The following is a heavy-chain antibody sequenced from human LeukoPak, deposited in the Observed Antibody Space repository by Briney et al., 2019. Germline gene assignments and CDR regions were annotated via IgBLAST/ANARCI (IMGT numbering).Heavy chain of an antibody. Sequence: TGGSLRLSCAASGFTVSSNYMSWVRQAPGKGLEWVSVIYSDGRTYYADSVKGRFTISRDNSKNTLYLQMNSLRAEDTAVYYCARSGVSYYYGMDVWGQGTTVTVSS. CDR2: IYSDGRT. CDR3: ARSGVSYYYGMDV. J-gene: IGHJ6*02. D-gene: IGHD1-26*01. CDR1: GFTVSSNY. V-gene: IGHV3-53*01.